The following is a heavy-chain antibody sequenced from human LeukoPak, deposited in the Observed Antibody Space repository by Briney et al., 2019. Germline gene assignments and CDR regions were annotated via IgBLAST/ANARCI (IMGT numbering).Heavy chain of an antibody. CDR3: ARGRGAYDSGGDY. Sequence: SVKVSCKASGGTFSSYAISWVRQAPGQGLEWMGRIIPILGIANYAQKFLGRVTITADKSTSTAYMELSSLRSEDTAVYYCARGRGAYDSGGDYWGQGTLVTVSS. CDR2: IIPILGIA. V-gene: IGHV1-69*04. CDR1: GGTFSSYA. D-gene: IGHD5-12*01. J-gene: IGHJ4*02.